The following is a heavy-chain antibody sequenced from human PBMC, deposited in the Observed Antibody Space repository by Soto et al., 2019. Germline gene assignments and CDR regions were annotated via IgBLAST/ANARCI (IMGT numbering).Heavy chain of an antibody. J-gene: IGHJ4*02. V-gene: IGHV4-31*03. D-gene: IGHD1-1*01. CDR3: AGATGTLRSRNCDY. CDR1: GGSISTVGHY. Sequence: SETLSLTCSVSGGSISTVGHYWTWIRQPPGKGLEWIGSIYHTGSTYYSKSLRSRLTMSVDTSKSQFSLRLSSVTAADTAVYYCAGATGTLRSRNCDYWGQGSLVTVSS. CDR2: IYHTGST.